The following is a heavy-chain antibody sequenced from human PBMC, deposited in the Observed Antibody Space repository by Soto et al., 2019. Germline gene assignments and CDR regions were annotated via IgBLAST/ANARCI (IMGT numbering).Heavy chain of an antibody. CDR1: GGSISSGGYY. Sequence: SETLSLTCTVSGGSISSGGYYWSWIRQHPGKGLEWIGYIYYSGSTYYNPSLKSRVTISVDTSKNQFSLKLSSVTAADTAVYYCARRSIAAPYWFDPWGQGTLVTVSS. CDR3: ARRSIAAPYWFDP. CDR2: IYYSGST. V-gene: IGHV4-31*03. D-gene: IGHD6-6*01. J-gene: IGHJ5*02.